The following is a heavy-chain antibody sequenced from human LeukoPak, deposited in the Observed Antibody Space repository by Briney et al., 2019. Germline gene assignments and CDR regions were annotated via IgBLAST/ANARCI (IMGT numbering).Heavy chain of an antibody. V-gene: IGHV4-39*01. Sequence: SETLSLTCTVSGGSISSSSYYWGWIRQPPGKGLEWIGSIYYSGSTYYNPSLKSRVTISVDTSKNQFSLKLSSVTAADTAVYYCARGNGLWWPFGYWGQGTLVTVSS. CDR2: IYYSGST. CDR3: ARGNGLWWPFGY. D-gene: IGHD2-21*01. J-gene: IGHJ4*02. CDR1: GGSISSSSYY.